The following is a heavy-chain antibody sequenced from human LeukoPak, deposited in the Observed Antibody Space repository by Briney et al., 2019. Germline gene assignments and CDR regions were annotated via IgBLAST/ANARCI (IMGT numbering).Heavy chain of an antibody. V-gene: IGHV1-69*06. D-gene: IGHD1-26*01. CDR2: IIPIFGTA. CDR3: ARDEIIVGATGGAFDI. CDR1: GGTFSSYA. J-gene: IGHJ3*02. Sequence: WASVKVSCKASGGTFSSYAISWVRQAPGQGLEWMGGIIPIFGTANYAQKFQGRVTITADKSTSTAYMELSSLRSEDTAVHYCARDEIIVGATGGAFDIWGQGTMVTVSS.